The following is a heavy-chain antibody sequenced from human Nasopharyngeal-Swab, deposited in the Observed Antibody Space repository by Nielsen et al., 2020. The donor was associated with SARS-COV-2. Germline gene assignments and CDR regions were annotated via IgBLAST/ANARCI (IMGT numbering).Heavy chain of an antibody. D-gene: IGHD1-26*01. V-gene: IGHV3-48*02. J-gene: IGHJ4*02. CDR1: AFTISSNG. CDR2: ISSSSSTS. Sequence: GGSLRLSCAASAFTISSNGMHWVRQAPGKGLEWVAYISSSSSTSYYADSVKGRFTISRDNPKNSLYLQMNSLRDEDTALYYCARDVAIVGATLENWGQGTLVTVSS. CDR3: ARDVAIVGATLEN.